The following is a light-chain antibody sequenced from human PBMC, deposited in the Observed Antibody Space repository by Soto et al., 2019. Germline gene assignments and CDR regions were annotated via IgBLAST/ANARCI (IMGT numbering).Light chain of an antibody. V-gene: IGLV1-47*02. CDR3: ATWDDSLSGVV. Sequence: QSALTQPPSASGTPVQRVTISCSGSSSNIETNDIFWHQQLPGSAPKLLIYSNDQRPSGVPDRFSASKSGTSASLAISGLRSEDEAEYFCATWDDSLSGVVFGGGTKLTVL. CDR1: SSNIETND. J-gene: IGLJ2*01. CDR2: SND.